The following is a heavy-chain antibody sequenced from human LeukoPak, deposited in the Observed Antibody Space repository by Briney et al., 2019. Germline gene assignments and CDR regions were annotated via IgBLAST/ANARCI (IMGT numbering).Heavy chain of an antibody. J-gene: IGHJ4*02. V-gene: IGHV3-9*01. Sequence: PGRSLRLSCAASGFSFEDFVMHWVRQAPGKGLEWVSSISWNGGDIGYADSVKGRFTISRDNAKNSLYLQMNSLRAEDTAVYYCARVVITSYYFDYWGQGTLVTVSS. CDR2: ISWNGGDI. CDR3: ARVVITSYYFDY. D-gene: IGHD3-22*01. CDR1: GFSFEDFV.